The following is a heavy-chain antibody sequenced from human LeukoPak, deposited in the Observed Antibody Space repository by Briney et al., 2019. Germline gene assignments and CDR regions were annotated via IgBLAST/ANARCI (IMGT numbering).Heavy chain of an antibody. Sequence: GRSLRLSCAASGFTFSSYAMHWVRQAPGKGLEWMAVISYDGSNKYYADSVKGRFTISRDNSKNTLYLQMNSLRAEDTAVYYCVRDEIRSGAFDIWGQGTMVTVSS. CDR1: GFTFSSYA. CDR3: VRDEIRSGAFDI. CDR2: ISYDGSNK. V-gene: IGHV3-30-3*01. D-gene: IGHD3-10*01. J-gene: IGHJ3*02.